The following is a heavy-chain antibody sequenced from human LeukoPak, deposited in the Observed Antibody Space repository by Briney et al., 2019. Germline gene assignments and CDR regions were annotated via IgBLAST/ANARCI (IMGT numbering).Heavy chain of an antibody. CDR1: GYTLTELS. CDR2: FDPEDGET. J-gene: IGHJ5*02. D-gene: IGHD4-17*01. V-gene: IGHV1-24*01. Sequence: ASVKVSCKVSGYTLTELSMHWVRQAPGKGLEWMGGFDPEDGETIYAQKFQGRVTMTEDTSTDTAYMERSSLRSEDTAVYYCATWEGTVTTRWFDPWGQGTLVTVSS. CDR3: ATWEGTVTTRWFDP.